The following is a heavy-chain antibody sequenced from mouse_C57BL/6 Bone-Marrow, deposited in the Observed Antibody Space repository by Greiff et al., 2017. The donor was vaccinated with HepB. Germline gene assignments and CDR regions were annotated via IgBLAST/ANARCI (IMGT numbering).Heavy chain of an antibody. D-gene: IGHD1-1*01. J-gene: IGHJ2*01. CDR3: TTVIYYYGREDFDY. CDR1: GFNIKDYY. CDR2: IDPEDGDT. V-gene: IGHV14-1*01. Sequence: VQLQQSGAELVRPGASVKLSCTASGFNIKDYYMHWVKQRPEQGLEWIGRIDPEDGDTEYSPKFQGKATMTADTSSNTAYLQLSSLTSEDTAVYYCTTVIYYYGREDFDYWGQGTTLTVSS.